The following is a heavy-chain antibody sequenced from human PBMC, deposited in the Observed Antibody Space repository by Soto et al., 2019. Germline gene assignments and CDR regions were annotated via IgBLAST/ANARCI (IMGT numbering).Heavy chain of an antibody. CDR3: ARTPTRGASAWLAL. CDR1: GGSFSDYY. J-gene: IGHJ5*02. D-gene: IGHD1-26*01. Sequence: QVQLQQWGSGLLKPSETLSLTCAIYGGSFSDYYWHWVRQSPGKGLAWIGEIHLSGRVNFTPSLKSRTSMSMDTSRKQFFFTLRSVTAADTAVYFCARTPTRGASAWLALWGRGHLVTVSS. V-gene: IGHV4-34*01. CDR2: IHLSGRV.